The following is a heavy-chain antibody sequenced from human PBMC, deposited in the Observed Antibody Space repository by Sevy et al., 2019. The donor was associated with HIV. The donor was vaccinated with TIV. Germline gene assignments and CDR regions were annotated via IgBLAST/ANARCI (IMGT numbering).Heavy chain of an antibody. CDR3: ARDPDDSSGYRDY. D-gene: IGHD3-22*01. Sequence: GGSLRLSCAASGFTFSSYGMHWVRQAPGKGVEWVAVIWYDGSNKYYADSVKGRFTISRDNSKNTLYLQMNSLRAEDTAVYYCARDPDDSSGYRDYWGQGTLVTVSS. CDR1: GFTFSSYG. J-gene: IGHJ4*02. CDR2: IWYDGSNK. V-gene: IGHV3-33*01.